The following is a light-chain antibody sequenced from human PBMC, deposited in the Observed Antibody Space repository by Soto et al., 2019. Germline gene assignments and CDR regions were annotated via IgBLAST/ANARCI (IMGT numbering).Light chain of an antibody. CDR1: SSNIGSNT. V-gene: IGLV1-44*01. J-gene: IGLJ2*01. CDR3: VAWDDSVSGYVV. CDR2: SNN. Sequence: QSALTQPPPASGTPGQRVTISCSGSSSNIGSNTVNWYQQLPGTAPKLVIYSNNQRPSGVPDRFSGSTSGTSAPLAISGLQSEDEADYYCVAWDDSVSGYVVFGGGXKVTVL.